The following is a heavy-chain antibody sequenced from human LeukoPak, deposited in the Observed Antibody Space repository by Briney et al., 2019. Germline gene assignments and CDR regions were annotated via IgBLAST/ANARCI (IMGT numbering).Heavy chain of an antibody. Sequence: GGSLRLSCAASGFTFSSYAMSWVRQAPGKGLEWVSSISSSSSYIYYADSVKGRFTISRDNAKNSLYLQMNSLRAEDTAVYYCASEPSFDYWGQGTLVTVSS. CDR3: ASEPSFDY. CDR2: ISSSSSYI. J-gene: IGHJ4*02. V-gene: IGHV3-21*01. CDR1: GFTFSSYA.